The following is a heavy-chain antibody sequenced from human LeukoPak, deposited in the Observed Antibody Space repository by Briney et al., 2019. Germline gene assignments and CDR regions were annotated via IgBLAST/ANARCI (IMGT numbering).Heavy chain of an antibody. Sequence: GGSLRLSCAGSGFTFSSYSMNWVRQAPGKGLEWVSSITSSNNYIYYADSMKGRFTISRDNAKNSLYLQMNSLRAEDTAVYYCARDLFSVVVVEFPDYWGQGTLVTVSS. CDR2: ITSSNNYI. J-gene: IGHJ4*02. V-gene: IGHV3-21*04. CDR3: ARDLFSVVVVEFPDY. CDR1: GFTFSSYS. D-gene: IGHD2-15*01.